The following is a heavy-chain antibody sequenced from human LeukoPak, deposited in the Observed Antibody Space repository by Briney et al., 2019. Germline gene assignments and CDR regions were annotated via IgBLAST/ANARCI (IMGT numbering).Heavy chain of an antibody. D-gene: IGHD2-21*02. CDR2: IIPIFGTA. CDR1: GGTFSSYA. J-gene: IGHJ6*03. CDR3: ARDRDGGGDLYALYYYYYYMDV. Sequence: ASVKVSCKASGGTFSSYAISWVRQAPGQGLEWMGRIIPIFGTANYAQKFQGRVTITTDESTSTAYMELSSLRSEDTAVYYCARDRDGGGDLYALYYYYYYMDVWGKGTTVTVSS. V-gene: IGHV1-69*05.